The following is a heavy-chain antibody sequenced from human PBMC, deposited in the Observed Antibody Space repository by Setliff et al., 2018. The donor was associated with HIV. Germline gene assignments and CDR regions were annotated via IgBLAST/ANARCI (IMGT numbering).Heavy chain of an antibody. CDR2: ISSTGSAR. CDR1: GFTPSDYY. Sequence: PGGSLRLSCEGSGFTPSDYYMNWIRQAPGKGLEWISYISSTGSARHYADSVKGRFTISRDKSKNTLYLQMDSLRAEDTAVYYCARGGPWSGYYHYYYYMDVWGKGTTVTVSS. D-gene: IGHD3-3*01. CDR3: ARGGPWSGYYHYYYYMDV. V-gene: IGHV3-11*01. J-gene: IGHJ6*03.